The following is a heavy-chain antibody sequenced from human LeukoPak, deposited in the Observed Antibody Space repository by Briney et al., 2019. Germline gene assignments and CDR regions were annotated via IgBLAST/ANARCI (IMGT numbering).Heavy chain of an antibody. D-gene: IGHD2-2*01. CDR1: GFTFSSYA. CDR3: AKDGPYCSSTSCRLFDY. V-gene: IGHV3-23*01. Sequence: GGSLRLSCAASGFTFSSYAMSWVRQAPGKGLEWVSAISGSGGSTYYADSVKGRFTISRDNSKNTLYLQMNSLRAEDTAVYYCAKDGPYCSSTSCRLFDYWGQGTLVTVSS. J-gene: IGHJ4*02. CDR2: ISGSGGST.